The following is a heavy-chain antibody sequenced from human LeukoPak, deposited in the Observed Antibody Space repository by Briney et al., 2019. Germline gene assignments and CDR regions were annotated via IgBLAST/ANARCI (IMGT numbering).Heavy chain of an antibody. CDR2: ISAYNGNT. J-gene: IGHJ6*03. V-gene: IGHV1-18*01. D-gene: IGHD6-13*01. Sequence: ASVKVSCKASGYTFTSYGISWVRQAPGQGLEWMGWISAYNGNTNYAQKLQGRVTMTTDTSTSTAYMELRSLRSDDTAVYYCVREVSAANAGYMDVWGTGTTVTVSS. CDR3: VREVSAANAGYMDV. CDR1: GYTFTSYG.